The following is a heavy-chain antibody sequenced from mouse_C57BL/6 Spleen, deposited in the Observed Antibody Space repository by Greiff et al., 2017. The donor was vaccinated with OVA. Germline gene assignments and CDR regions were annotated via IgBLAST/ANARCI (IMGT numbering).Heavy chain of an antibody. Sequence: QVQLQQSGPELVKPGASVKISCKASGYSFTSYYIHWVKQRPGQGLEWIGWIYPGSGNTKYNEKFKGKATLTADTSSSTAYMQLSSLTSEDSAVYYCARGGYGNYGGYAMDYWGQGTSVTVSS. V-gene: IGHV1-66*01. CDR2: IYPGSGNT. D-gene: IGHD2-1*01. CDR3: ARGGYGNYGGYAMDY. CDR1: GYSFTSYY. J-gene: IGHJ4*01.